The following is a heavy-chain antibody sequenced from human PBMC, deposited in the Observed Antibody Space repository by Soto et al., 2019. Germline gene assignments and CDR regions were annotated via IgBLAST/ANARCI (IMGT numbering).Heavy chain of an antibody. Sequence: PGGSLRLSCAASGLDFSSEVMCWVRQAPGKGLEWVSSISGSGRTIYHADSMRGRFAISRDNSKNSLYLQLNNLRVDDTAVYYCAKVGPSYYYGMDVWGQGTTVTV. D-gene: IGHD1-26*01. CDR3: AKVGPSYYYGMDV. J-gene: IGHJ6*02. V-gene: IGHV3-23*01. CDR2: ISGSGRTI. CDR1: GLDFSSEV.